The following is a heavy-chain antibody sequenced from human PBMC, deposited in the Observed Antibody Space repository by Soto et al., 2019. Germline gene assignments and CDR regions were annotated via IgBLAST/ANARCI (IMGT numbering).Heavy chain of an antibody. CDR1: GGSISSSSYY. V-gene: IGHV4-39*01. D-gene: IGHD3-22*01. J-gene: IGHJ5*02. CDR3: ARQGYYDSSGYYYWFDP. CDR2: IYYSGST. Sequence: PWETLSLTCTVSGGSISSSSYYWGWIRQPPGKGLEWIGSIYYSGSTYYNPSLKSRVTISVDTSKNQFSLKLSSVTAADTAVYYCARQGYYDSSGYYYWFDPWGQGTLVTVSS.